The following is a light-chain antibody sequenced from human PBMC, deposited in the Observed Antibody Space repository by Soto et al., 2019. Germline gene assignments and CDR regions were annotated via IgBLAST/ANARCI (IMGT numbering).Light chain of an antibody. V-gene: IGKV1-39*01. CDR3: QQSYTTPSVT. J-gene: IGKJ4*01. Sequence: DIQMTQSPSSLSASVGDTVTITCRASQSINNYLNWYQQKPGKAPKVVIYAASTLQRGVPSRFSGSGSGTDFSLTISSLQPEDFVTYFCQQSYTTPSVTFGGGTRVEIK. CDR1: QSINNY. CDR2: AAS.